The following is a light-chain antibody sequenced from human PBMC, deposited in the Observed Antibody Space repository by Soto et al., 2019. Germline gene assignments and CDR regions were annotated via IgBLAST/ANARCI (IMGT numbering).Light chain of an antibody. CDR3: QSYDSSLSGSVV. V-gene: IGLV1-40*01. CDR2: GNS. Sequence: QSVLTQPPSXXXAXXXXXXISCTGSSSNIGAGYDVHWYQQLPGTAPKLLIYGNSNRPSGVPDRFSGSKSGTSASLAITGLQAEDEADYYCQSYDSSLSGSVVFGGGTKLTVL. CDR1: SSNIGAGYD. J-gene: IGLJ2*01.